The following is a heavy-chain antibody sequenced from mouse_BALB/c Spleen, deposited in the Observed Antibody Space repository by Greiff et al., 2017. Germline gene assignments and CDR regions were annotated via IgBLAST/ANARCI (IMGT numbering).Heavy chain of an antibody. V-gene: IGHV5-4*02. CDR2: ISDGGSYT. J-gene: IGHJ3*01. CDR3: ARDITTATTAWFAY. CDR1: GFTFSDYY. D-gene: IGHD1-2*01. Sequence: DVQLVESGGGLVKPGGSLKLSCAASGFTFSDYYMYWVRQTPEKRLEWVATISDGGSYTYYPDSVKGRFTISRDNAKNNLYLQMSSLKSEDTAMYYCARDITTATTAWFAYWGQGTLVTVSA.